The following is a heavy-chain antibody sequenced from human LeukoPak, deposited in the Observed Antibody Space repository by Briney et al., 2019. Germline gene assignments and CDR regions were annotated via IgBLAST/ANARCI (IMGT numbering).Heavy chain of an antibody. CDR3: AKGGGSSCYSPSDY. Sequence: GGSLRLSCGGSGFTFSSYAMSWVRQAPGKGLEWVSAISGSGTDTFYANSVKGRFTISRDNPKNTLYLQMNSLRAEDTAVYYCAKGGGSSCYSPSDYWGRGTLVTVSS. CDR1: GFTFSSYA. D-gene: IGHD2-15*01. J-gene: IGHJ4*02. CDR2: ISGSGTDT. V-gene: IGHV3-23*01.